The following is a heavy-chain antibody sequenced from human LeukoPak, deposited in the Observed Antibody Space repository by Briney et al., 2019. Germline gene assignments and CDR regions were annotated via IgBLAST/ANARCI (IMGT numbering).Heavy chain of an antibody. D-gene: IGHD5-18*01. CDR3: ARVGYSYDDAFDI. CDR1: GFIINTYG. CDR2: ISGSGSRI. Sequence: GGSLRLSCAASGFIINTYGMNWVRQAPGKGLEWVSYISGSGSRIYYAHSVKGRFTISRDNAKNSLYLQMNSLRAEDTAVYYCARVGYSYDDAFDIWGQGTMVTVSS. V-gene: IGHV3-48*04. J-gene: IGHJ3*02.